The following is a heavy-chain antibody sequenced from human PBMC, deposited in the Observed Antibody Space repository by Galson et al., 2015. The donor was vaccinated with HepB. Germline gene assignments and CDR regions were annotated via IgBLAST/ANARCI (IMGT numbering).Heavy chain of an antibody. Sequence: SLRLSCAASGFRFTNYAMTWVRPAPGKGLERVSSTTSSGGNSYYPDSVKGRFTVSRDNSKNTLLLQLNSLRAEDTAMYFCAKDGIMVANNPYHFHYWGQGTLVTVSS. CDR2: TTSSGGNS. V-gene: IGHV3-23*01. J-gene: IGHJ4*02. CDR1: GFRFTNYA. CDR3: AKDGIMVANNPYHFHY. D-gene: IGHD2-15*01.